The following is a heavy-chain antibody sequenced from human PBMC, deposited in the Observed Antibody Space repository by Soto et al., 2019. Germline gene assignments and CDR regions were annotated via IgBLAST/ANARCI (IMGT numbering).Heavy chain of an antibody. Sequence: PSETLSLTCTVSGDSITSNSYFWAWIRQPPGKGLEWIGSIYYSGTTNYNPSLKSRVTISVDRSKNQFSLKLSSVTAADTAVYYCARPSITMVRGVIIQNAFDIWGQGTMVTVSS. CDR2: IYYSGTT. CDR1: GDSITSNSYF. CDR3: ARPSITMVRGVIIQNAFDI. V-gene: IGHV4-39*01. D-gene: IGHD3-10*01. J-gene: IGHJ3*02.